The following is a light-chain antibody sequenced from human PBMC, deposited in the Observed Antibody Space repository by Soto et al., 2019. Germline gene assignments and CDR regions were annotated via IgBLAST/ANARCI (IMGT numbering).Light chain of an antibody. CDR3: SSFAGNNNLV. J-gene: IGLJ2*01. CDR2: EVS. Sequence: QSALTQPPSASGSPGQSVTISCTGTSSDVGGYNCVSWYQQHPGKAPKLMISEVSKRPSGVPDRFSGSKSGNTASLTVSGLQAEDEADYYCSSFAGNNNLVFGGGTKLTIL. V-gene: IGLV2-8*01. CDR1: SSDVGGYNC.